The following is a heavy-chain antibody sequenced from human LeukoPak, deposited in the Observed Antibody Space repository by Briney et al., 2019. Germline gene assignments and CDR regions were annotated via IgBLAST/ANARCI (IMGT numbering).Heavy chain of an antibody. CDR2: ICWNGDSA. V-gene: IGHV3-9*01. D-gene: IGHD3-10*01. Sequence: GGSLRLSCAASGFIFDNYAMHWVRQAPGKGLEWGSGICWNGDSAGYADSVKGRFTMSRDNAKNSLYLQMNSLRPEDTAFYYCVKETGSSWFGGDYYYMDVWGKGTTVTVS. J-gene: IGHJ6*03. CDR3: VKETGSSWFGGDYYYMDV. CDR1: GFIFDNYA.